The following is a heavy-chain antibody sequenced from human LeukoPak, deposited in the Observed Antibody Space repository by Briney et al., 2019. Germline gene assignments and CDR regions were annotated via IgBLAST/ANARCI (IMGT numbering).Heavy chain of an antibody. J-gene: IGHJ4*02. CDR1: GLTFSNAW. CDR3: TTDYYDYVWGSYRPDY. Sequence: GGSLRLSCAASGLTFSNAWMSWVRQAPGQGLEWVARIKTKTDGETTEYAAPVKGRFTISRDDSNNTLYLQMNSLKTEDTAVYYCTTDYYDYVWGSYRPDYWGQGTLVTVSS. CDR2: IKTKTDGETT. V-gene: IGHV3-15*01. D-gene: IGHD3-16*02.